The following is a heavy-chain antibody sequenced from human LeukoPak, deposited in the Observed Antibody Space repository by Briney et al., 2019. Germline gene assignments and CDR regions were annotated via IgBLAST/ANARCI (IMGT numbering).Heavy chain of an antibody. Sequence: PSETLSLTCTVSGGSISSSSYYWGWIRQPPGKGLEWVSTISSSGGYIYYADSVKGRFTISRDNSKNTLYLQMNSLRAEDTAVYYCARFYSAAGTGHFDYWGQGTLVTVSS. D-gene: IGHD6-13*01. J-gene: IGHJ4*02. V-gene: IGHV3-21*01. CDR2: ISSSGGYI. CDR3: ARFYSAAGTGHFDY. CDR1: GGSISSSS.